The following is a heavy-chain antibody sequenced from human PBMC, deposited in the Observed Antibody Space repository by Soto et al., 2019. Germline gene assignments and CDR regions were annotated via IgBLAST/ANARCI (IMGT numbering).Heavy chain of an antibody. Sequence: QVQLQQWGAGLLKPSETLSLTCAVYGGSFSGYYWSWIRQPPGKGLEWIGEINHSGSTNYNPSLKSRVNISVDTSKNQFSLKLSSVTAADTAVYYCAGRCSGGSCHLNWFDPWGQGTLVTVSS. CDR2: INHSGST. J-gene: IGHJ5*02. V-gene: IGHV4-34*01. D-gene: IGHD2-15*01. CDR1: GGSFSGYY. CDR3: AGRCSGGSCHLNWFDP.